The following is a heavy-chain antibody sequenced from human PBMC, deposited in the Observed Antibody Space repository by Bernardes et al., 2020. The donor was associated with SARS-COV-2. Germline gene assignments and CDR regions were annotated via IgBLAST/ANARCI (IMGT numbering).Heavy chain of an antibody. D-gene: IGHD4-17*01. V-gene: IGHV3-74*01. J-gene: IGHJ6*02. Sequence: GGSLRLSCTASGFTFSNYWMHWGRQVPGKGLVWVSRITPDGTNTDYADSVKGRFIISRDNFKNTLYLQMKGLRAEDTGVYYCATGGVGDSDPGMDAWGQGTTVTVSS. CDR3: ATGGVGDSDPGMDA. CDR2: ITPDGTNT. CDR1: GFTFSNYW.